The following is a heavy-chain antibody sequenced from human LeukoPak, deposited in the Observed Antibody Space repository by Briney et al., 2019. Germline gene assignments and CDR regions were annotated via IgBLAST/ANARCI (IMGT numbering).Heavy chain of an antibody. CDR1: GYTFTGYF. J-gene: IGHJ4*02. Sequence: GASVKVSCKASGYTFTGYFMHWVRQAPGQGLEWLGWVNLHTGDTNYAQNLQGRVTMTRDTSMSTAYMELSRLKSGDTAIYYCARGYSDSFYDYWGQGTLVSVSS. CDR2: VNLHTGDT. D-gene: IGHD2-15*01. CDR3: ARGYSDSFYDY. V-gene: IGHV1-2*02.